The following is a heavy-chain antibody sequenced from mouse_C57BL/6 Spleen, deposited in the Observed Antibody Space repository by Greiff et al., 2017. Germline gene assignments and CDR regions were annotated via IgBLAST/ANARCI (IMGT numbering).Heavy chain of an antibody. CDR2: IDPSDSYT. CDR3: ARGNYSGVYFDY. D-gene: IGHD1-1*01. Sequence: QVQLQQPGAELVMPGASVKLSCKASGYTFTSYWMHWVKQRPGQGLEWIGEIDPSDSYTNYNQKFKGKSTLTVDKSSCTAYMQLSSLTSEDSAVYYCARGNYSGVYFDYWGQGTTLTVSS. CDR1: GYTFTSYW. J-gene: IGHJ2*01. V-gene: IGHV1-69*01.